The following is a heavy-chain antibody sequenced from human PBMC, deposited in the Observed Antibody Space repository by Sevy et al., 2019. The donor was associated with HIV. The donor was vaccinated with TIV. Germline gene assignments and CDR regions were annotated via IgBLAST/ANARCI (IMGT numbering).Heavy chain of an antibody. Sequence: GGSLRLSCAVSGFTFNTYNMNWVRQAPGKGLEWVSYISYTSTTIYYADSVRGRFTISRDNAKNTLYLQMNSLRDEDTGVYYCASSDATSRFGYYFSAMDFWCQGTSVPVSS. CDR2: ISYTSTTI. CDR3: ASSDATSRFGYYFSAMDF. D-gene: IGHD3-22*01. V-gene: IGHV3-48*02. CDR1: GFTFNTYN. J-gene: IGHJ6*02.